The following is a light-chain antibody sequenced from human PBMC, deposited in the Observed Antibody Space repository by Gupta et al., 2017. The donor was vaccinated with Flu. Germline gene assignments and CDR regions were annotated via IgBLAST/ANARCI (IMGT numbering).Light chain of an antibody. J-gene: IGKJ1*01. CDR2: AAS. CDR3: QQSYSNPWT. V-gene: IGKV1-39*01. Sequence: IQMTHSPPSLSASVGDRVTITCRASQGISSYLDWYQQKPGKAPKRLIYAASSLQSGVPSRFSGSGSGTDFTLTISSLQPEDFATYYCQQSYSNPWTFGQGTKVEIK. CDR1: QGISSY.